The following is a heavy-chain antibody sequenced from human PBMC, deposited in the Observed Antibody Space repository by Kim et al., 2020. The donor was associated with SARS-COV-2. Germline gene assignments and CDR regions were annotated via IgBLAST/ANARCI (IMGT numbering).Heavy chain of an antibody. CDR3: ARVGEVTLVRGVITKDYYYFYMDV. CDR2: IIPIFGIP. J-gene: IGHJ6*02. Sequence: SVKVSCKASGGTFSSYAISWVRQPPGQGLEWMGGIIPIFGIPNYAQNFQGRVTITADESTSTAYMELSSLRSEDTAVYYCARVGEVTLVRGVITKDYYYFYMDVWGQGTTVTVSS. CDR1: GGTFSSYA. V-gene: IGHV1-69*13. D-gene: IGHD3-10*01.